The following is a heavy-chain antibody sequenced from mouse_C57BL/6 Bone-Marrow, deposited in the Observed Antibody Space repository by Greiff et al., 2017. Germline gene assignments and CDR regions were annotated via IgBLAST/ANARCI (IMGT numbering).Heavy chain of an antibody. D-gene: IGHD1-1*01. Sequence: VQLQQSGAELVRPGASVKLSCTASGFNIKDDYMHWVKQRPEQGLEWIGWIDPENGDTEYASKFQGKATLTADTSSNTAYLQLSSLTSEDPAVYYCTSITTVVPFDYWGQGTTLTVSS. CDR2: IDPENGDT. CDR3: TSITTVVPFDY. V-gene: IGHV14-4*01. CDR1: GFNIKDDY. J-gene: IGHJ2*01.